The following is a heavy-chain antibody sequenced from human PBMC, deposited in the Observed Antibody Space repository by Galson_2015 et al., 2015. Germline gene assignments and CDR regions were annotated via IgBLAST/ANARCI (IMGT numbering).Heavy chain of an antibody. CDR1: GFTFSSYW. CDR3: AIRSLICSGSSCYASLQH. V-gene: IGHV3-74*01. Sequence: SLRLSCAASGFTFSSYWMHWVRQAPGKGLMWVSRMNSDGSSISYADSVKGRFTISRDNAKNTLYMQMNSLRAEDTAVYYCAIRSLICSGSSCYASLQHWGQGTLITVSS. J-gene: IGHJ1*01. D-gene: IGHD2-15*01. CDR2: MNSDGSSI.